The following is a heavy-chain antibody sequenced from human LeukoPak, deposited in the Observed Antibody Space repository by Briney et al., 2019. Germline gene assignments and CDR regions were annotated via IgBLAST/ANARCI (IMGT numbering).Heavy chain of an antibody. J-gene: IGHJ4*02. D-gene: IGHD6-19*01. CDR1: GGSFSGYY. Sequence: SETLSLTCAVYGGSFSGYYWSWIRQPPGKGLEWIGEINHSGSTNYNPPLKSRVTISVDTSKNQFSLKLSSVTAADTAVYYCARRGSGWVLSVDYWGQGTLVTVSS. V-gene: IGHV4-34*01. CDR2: INHSGST. CDR3: ARRGSGWVLSVDY.